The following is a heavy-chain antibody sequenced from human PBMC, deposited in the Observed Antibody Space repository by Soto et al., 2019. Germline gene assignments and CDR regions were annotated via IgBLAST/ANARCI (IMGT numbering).Heavy chain of an antibody. CDR2: IRAYNGNT. V-gene: IGHV1-18*01. D-gene: IGHD2-21*02. CDR1: GYTFTSYG. CDR3: ARDKGSYCGGDCYSSWFDP. Sequence: QVQLVQSGAEVKKPGASVKVSCKASGYTFTSYGISWVRQAPGQGLEWMGWIRAYNGNTNYAQKLQDRVTMTTDTSTSTAYMELRSLRSADTAVYYCARDKGSYCGGDCYSSWFDPWGQGTRVTCSS. J-gene: IGHJ5*02.